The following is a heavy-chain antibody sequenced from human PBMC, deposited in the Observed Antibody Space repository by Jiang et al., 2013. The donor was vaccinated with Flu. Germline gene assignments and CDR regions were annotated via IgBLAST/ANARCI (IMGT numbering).Heavy chain of an antibody. J-gene: IGHJ4*02. V-gene: IGHV2-70*01. Sequence: LEWLALIDWDDDKYYSTSLKTRLTISKDTSKNQVVLTMTNMDPVDTATYYCARRRAKYYYDIRDYVLDYWGQGALVTVSS. CDR3: ARRRAKYYYDIRDYVLDY. D-gene: IGHD3-22*01. CDR2: IDWDDDK.